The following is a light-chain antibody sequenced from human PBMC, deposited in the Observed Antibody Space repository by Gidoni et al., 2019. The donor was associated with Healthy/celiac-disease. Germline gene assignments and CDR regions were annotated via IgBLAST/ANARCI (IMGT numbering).Light chain of an antibody. V-gene: IGLV1-44*01. CDR1: SSNIGSTT. CDR3: AAWDDSLNGRYV. Sequence: SVLTQPPSASGTPGQRVTISCSGSSSNIGSTTVNCYQQLPGTAPNLLIYSNNQRPSGVPDRFSGSKSGTSASLAISGLQSEDEADYYCAAWDDSLNGRYVFGTGTKVTVL. J-gene: IGLJ1*01. CDR2: SNN.